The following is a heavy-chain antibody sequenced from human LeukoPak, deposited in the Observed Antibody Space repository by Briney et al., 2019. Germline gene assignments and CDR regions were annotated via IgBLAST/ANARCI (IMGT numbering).Heavy chain of an antibody. D-gene: IGHD1-14*01. Sequence: PGGSLRLSCAASGFTFSSYWMSWVRQAPGKGLEWVANIKQDGSEKYYVDSVKGRFTISRDNSKDTLYLQMSSLRIEDTAVYYCAKYHHFNSWGQGTLVTVSS. V-gene: IGHV3-7*01. CDR1: GFTFSSYW. CDR2: IKQDGSEK. CDR3: AKYHHFNS. J-gene: IGHJ4*02.